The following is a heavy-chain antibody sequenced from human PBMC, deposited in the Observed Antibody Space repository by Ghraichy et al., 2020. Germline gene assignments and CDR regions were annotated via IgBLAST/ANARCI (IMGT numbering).Heavy chain of an antibody. CDR1: GYTFTSYD. Sequence: ASVKVSCKASGYTFTSYDINWVRQATGQGLEWMGWMNPNSGNTGYAQKFQGRVTMTRNTSISTAYMELSSLRSEDTAVYYCARRGAARGIYWYFDLWGRGTLVTVSS. J-gene: IGHJ2*01. CDR3: ARRGAARGIYWYFDL. V-gene: IGHV1-8*02. CDR2: MNPNSGNT. D-gene: IGHD3-10*01.